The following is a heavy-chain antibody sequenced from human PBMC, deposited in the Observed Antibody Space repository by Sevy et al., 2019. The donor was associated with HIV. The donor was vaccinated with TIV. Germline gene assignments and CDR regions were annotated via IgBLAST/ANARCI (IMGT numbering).Heavy chain of an antibody. V-gene: IGHV1-69*13. CDR1: GDTFSTYG. Sequence: ASVKVSCKASGDTFSTYGLSWVRQAPGQGLEWMGGIIPIFGTPNYAQKFQGRVTITADESASTAYMELSSLRSEDTALYYCATEGGVATTGDHDAFAIWGHGTLVTCSS. J-gene: IGHJ3*02. CDR2: IIPIFGTP. D-gene: IGHD7-27*01. CDR3: ATEGGVATTGDHDAFAI.